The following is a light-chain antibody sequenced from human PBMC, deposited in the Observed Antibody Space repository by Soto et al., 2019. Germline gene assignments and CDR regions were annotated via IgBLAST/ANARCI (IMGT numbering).Light chain of an antibody. CDR1: SSDVGGYKY. J-gene: IGLJ3*02. CDR2: EVT. CDR3: SSYTSSSVV. Sequence: QSALTQPASVSGSPGQSITISCTGSSSDVGGYKYVAWYQHHPGKAPKVMIYEVTNRPSGVSNRFSGSKSGNTASLTSSGLQAEDEADYYCSSYTSSSVVFGGGTKLTVL. V-gene: IGLV2-14*01.